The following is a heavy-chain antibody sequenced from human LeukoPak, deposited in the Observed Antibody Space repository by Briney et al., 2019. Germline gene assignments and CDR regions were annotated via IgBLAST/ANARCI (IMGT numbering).Heavy chain of an antibody. D-gene: IGHD1-26*01. CDR2: IIISSITI. V-gene: IGHV3-48*02. CDR1: GFTFSSYS. Sequence: GGSLRLSCAASGFTFSSYSMNWVRQAPGKGLEWVSYIIISSITIYYADSVKGRFTISRHNAKNSLYLLMNRMSEEDTAVYYCTVVGATKAFDYWGQGTLVTVSS. CDR3: TVVGATKAFDY. J-gene: IGHJ4*02.